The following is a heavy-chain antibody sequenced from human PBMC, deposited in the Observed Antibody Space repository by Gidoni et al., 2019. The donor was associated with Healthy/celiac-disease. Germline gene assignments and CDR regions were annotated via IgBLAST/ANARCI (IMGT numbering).Heavy chain of an antibody. V-gene: IGHV3-33*01. D-gene: IGHD3-3*01. Sequence: QVQLVESGGGVVQPGRSLRLSCAASGFTFSSYGMHWVRQAPGKGLEWVAVIWYDGSNKYYADSVKGRFTISRDNSKNTLYLQMNSLRAEDTAVYYCARAHTYDFWSGYYTGFIFDYWGQGTLVTVSS. CDR3: ARAHTYDFWSGYYTGFIFDY. J-gene: IGHJ4*02. CDR1: GFTFSSYG. CDR2: IWYDGSNK.